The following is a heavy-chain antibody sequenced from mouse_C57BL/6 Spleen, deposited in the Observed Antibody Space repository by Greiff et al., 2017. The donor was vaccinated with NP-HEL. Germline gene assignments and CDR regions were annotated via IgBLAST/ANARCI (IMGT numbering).Heavy chain of an antibody. CDR2: IYPGSGNT. V-gene: IGHV1-76*01. Sequence: QVQLQQSGAELVRPGASVKLSCKASGYTFTDYYINWVKQRPGQGLEWIARIYPGSGNTYYNDKFKGKATLTAEKSSSTAYMQLSSLTSEDSAVYFCARNLITTVVAPFAYWGQGTLVTVSA. D-gene: IGHD1-1*01. J-gene: IGHJ3*01. CDR3: ARNLITTVVAPFAY. CDR1: GYTFTDYY.